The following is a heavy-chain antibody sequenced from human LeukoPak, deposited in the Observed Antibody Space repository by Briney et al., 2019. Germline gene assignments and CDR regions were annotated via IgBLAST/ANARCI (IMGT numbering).Heavy chain of an antibody. Sequence: ASVKVSCKASGRTFSSYAISWVRQAPGPGLEWMGGIIPIFGTANYAQRFQGRVTITADESTSTAYMELSSLRSEDTAVYYCARDVGIAAAGTRGYFDYWGQGTLVTVSS. CDR1: GRTFSSYA. D-gene: IGHD6-13*01. CDR3: ARDVGIAAAGTRGYFDY. V-gene: IGHV1-69*13. J-gene: IGHJ4*02. CDR2: IIPIFGTA.